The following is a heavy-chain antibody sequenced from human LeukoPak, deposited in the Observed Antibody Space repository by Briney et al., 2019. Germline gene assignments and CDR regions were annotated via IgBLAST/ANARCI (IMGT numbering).Heavy chain of an antibody. D-gene: IGHD3-10*01. CDR3: ARDLQYYYGSGSAKGRLDY. J-gene: IGHJ4*02. CDR1: GGTFSSYA. Sequence: SVKVSCKASGGTFSSYAISWVRQAPGQGLEWMGRIIPILGIANYAQKFQGRVTITADKSTSTAYMELSSLRSEGTAVYYCARDLQYYYGSGSAKGRLDYWGQGTLVTVSS. V-gene: IGHV1-69*04. CDR2: IIPILGIA.